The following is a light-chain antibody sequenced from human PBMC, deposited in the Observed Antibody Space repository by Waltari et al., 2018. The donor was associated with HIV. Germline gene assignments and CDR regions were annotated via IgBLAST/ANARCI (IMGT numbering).Light chain of an antibody. J-gene: IGLJ1*01. CDR1: SSDVRGDNY. V-gene: IGLV2-14*01. Sequence: QSALTQPASVSGPPGQSHTISCTGTSSDVRGDNYVSLYQQHPGKAPNPLIYADNIRPSGLSNLFSGSKSGNTASLTISGLQAEDEADYYCNSYTSSTTRVFGTGTKVTVL. CDR3: NSYTSSTTRV. CDR2: ADN.